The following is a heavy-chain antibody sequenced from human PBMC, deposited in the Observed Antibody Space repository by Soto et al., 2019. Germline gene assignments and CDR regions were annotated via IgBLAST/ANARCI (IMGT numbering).Heavy chain of an antibody. D-gene: IGHD3-10*01. J-gene: IGHJ4*02. CDR3: ALRDGSGTFFYY. CDR1: GYSFTSHW. CDR2: IDPRDSYT. V-gene: IGHV5-10-1*01. Sequence: EVQLVQSGAEVKKPGESLRISCKGSGYSFTSHWINWVRQMPGKGLEWMGKIDPRDSYTNYSPSFQGHVTISTDKSTSTAYLQWSSLKASDSAMYYCALRDGSGTFFYYWGQGTLVTVSS.